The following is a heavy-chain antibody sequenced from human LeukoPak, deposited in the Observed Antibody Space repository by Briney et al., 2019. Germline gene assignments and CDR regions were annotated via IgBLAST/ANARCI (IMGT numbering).Heavy chain of an antibody. CDR2: IYSGEST. D-gene: IGHD3-22*01. CDR3: AREGYFYDTSGSVQH. CDR1: GFTIRSNY. V-gene: IGHV3-66*02. Sequence: PGGSLRLSCAASGFTIRSNYMSWVRQAPGKGLEWVSVIYSGESTYYAESVKGRFTIYRDNSKNTLYLQMNSLRPEDTAVYYCAREGYFYDTSGSVQHWGQGTLVTVSS. J-gene: IGHJ1*01.